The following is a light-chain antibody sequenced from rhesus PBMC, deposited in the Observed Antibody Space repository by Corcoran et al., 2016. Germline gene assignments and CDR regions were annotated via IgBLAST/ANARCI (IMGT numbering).Light chain of an antibody. CDR3: QQYSSRPLT. V-gene: IGKV1-22*01. CDR2: KAT. J-gene: IGKJ4*01. Sequence: DIQMTQSPSSLSASVGDTVTIPCRASQGISRWLAWYQQKQGKAPNLLIYKATSLQSGVPSRFSGSGSGTDFTLTISSLQSEDFATYYCQQYSSRPLTFGGGTKVELK. CDR1: QGISRW.